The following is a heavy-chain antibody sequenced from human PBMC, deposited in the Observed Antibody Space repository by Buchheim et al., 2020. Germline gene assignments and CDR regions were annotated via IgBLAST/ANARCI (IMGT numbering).Heavy chain of an antibody. CDR3: AREAECGELCLAIDY. D-gene: IGHD3-10*01. CDR2: IITILGIA. V-gene: IGHV1-69*08. CDR1: GGTFSSYT. Sequence: QVQLVQSGAEVKKPGSSVKVSCKASGGTFSSYTISWVRQAPGQGLEWMGRIITILGIANYAQKFQGRVTITADKSTNTANMELSSLRSEDTAVYYCAREAECGELCLAIDYWGQGTL. J-gene: IGHJ4*02.